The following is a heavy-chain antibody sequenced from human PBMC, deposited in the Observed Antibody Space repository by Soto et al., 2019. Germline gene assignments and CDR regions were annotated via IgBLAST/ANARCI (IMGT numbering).Heavy chain of an antibody. V-gene: IGHV4-59*08. J-gene: IGHJ6*02. CDR1: GGSISSYY. D-gene: IGHD3-22*01. CDR2: IYYSGST. CDR3: ATLNTYYYDSSGPYGMDV. Sequence: QVQLQESGPGLVKPSETLSLTCTVSGGSISSYYWSWIRQPPGKGLEWIGYIYYSGSTNYNPSLKSRVTISVDTSKNQFSLKLSSVTAADTAVYYCATLNTYYYDSSGPYGMDVWGQGTTVTVSS.